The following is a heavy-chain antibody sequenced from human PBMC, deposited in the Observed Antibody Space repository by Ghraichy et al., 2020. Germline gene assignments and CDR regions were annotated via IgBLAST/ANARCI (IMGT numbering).Heavy chain of an antibody. D-gene: IGHD3-16*01. CDR2: IIPIFGTA. CDR1: GYTFSSYA. J-gene: IGHJ6*02. CDR3: ASNPFGAHYYDRSGAIPNYGMAV. V-gene: IGHV1-69*13. Sequence: SVKVSCKASGYTFSSYAISWVRQAPGQGLEWMGGIIPIFGTANYAQKFQGRVTITADESTSTAYMELSSLRSEDTAVYYCASNPFGAHYYDRSGAIPNYGMAVGGQGTTVTVSS.